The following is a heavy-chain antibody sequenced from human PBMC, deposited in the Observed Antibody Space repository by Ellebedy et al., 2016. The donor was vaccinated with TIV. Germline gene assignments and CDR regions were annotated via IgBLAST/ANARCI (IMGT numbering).Heavy chain of an antibody. CDR1: GYTFTGYY. J-gene: IGHJ6*02. CDR3: ARDMGSGWYSGSVYYYYGMDV. D-gene: IGHD6-19*01. Sequence: GESLKISCKGSGYTFTGYYMHWVRQAPGQGLEWMGWISAYNGNTNYAQKLQGRVTMTTDTSTSTAYMELRSLRSDDTAVYYCARDMGSGWYSGSVYYYYGMDVWGQGNPGHRLL. CDR2: ISAYNGNT. V-gene: IGHV1-18*04.